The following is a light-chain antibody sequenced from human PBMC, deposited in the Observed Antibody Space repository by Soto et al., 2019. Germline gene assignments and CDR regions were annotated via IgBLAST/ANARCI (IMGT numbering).Light chain of an antibody. V-gene: IGKV3-15*01. CDR2: GAS. Sequence: EVVMTQSPATLSVSPGERATLSCRASQSVGSNLAWYQQKPGQAPRTLIYGASTRATGIPARFSGSGSGTEFTLTISSLQSEDSAVYYCQHRSNWPPGITFGQGTRLEIK. CDR1: QSVGSN. CDR3: QHRSNWPPGIT. J-gene: IGKJ5*01.